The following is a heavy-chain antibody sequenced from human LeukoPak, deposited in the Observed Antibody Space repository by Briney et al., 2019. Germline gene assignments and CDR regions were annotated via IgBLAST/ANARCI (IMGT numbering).Heavy chain of an antibody. Sequence: GGSLRLSCAASGFTFDDYAMHWVRQAPGKGLEWVSAISVSGGGTYYADSVQGRFTISRDNSKNTLYLQMNSLRAEDTAMYYCAKGSSAGRPYYFDYWGQGALVTVSS. J-gene: IGHJ4*02. CDR2: ISVSGGGT. V-gene: IGHV3-23*01. CDR3: AKGSSAGRPYYFDY. D-gene: IGHD3-10*01. CDR1: GFTFDDYA.